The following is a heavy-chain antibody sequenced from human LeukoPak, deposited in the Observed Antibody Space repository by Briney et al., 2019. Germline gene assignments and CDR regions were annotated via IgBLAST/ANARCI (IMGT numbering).Heavy chain of an antibody. D-gene: IGHD3-3*01. CDR3: ARVLYDFWSGLRWDY. CDR2: INPNSGGT. CDR1: GYTFTGYY. J-gene: IGHJ4*02. Sequence: GASVKVSCKASGYTFTGYYMHWVRQAPGQGLEWMGWINPNSGGTNYAQKFQGRVTMTRDTSISTAYMELSRLRSDDTAVYYCARVLYDFWSGLRWDYWGQGTLVTVSS. V-gene: IGHV1-2*02.